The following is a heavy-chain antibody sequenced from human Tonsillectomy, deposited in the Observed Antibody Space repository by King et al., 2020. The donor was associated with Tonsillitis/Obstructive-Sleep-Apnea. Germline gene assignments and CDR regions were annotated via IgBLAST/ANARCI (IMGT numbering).Heavy chain of an antibody. CDR3: ARNTLRGAAPNY. V-gene: IGHV3-33*01. Sequence: VQLVESGGGVVQPGGSLRLSCAASGFTFSTYGMHWVRQAPGKGLEWGAVIWYDGRNKDYTDSVKGRFTISRDNSNNTLYLQMNSLRPEDTAVYYCARNTLRGAAPNYWGQGTLVTVSS. CDR2: IWYDGRNK. J-gene: IGHJ4*02. D-gene: IGHD3-10*01. CDR1: GFTFSTYG.